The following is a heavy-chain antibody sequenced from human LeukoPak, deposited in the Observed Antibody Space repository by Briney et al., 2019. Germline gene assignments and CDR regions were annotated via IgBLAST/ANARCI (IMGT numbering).Heavy chain of an antibody. D-gene: IGHD6-13*01. J-gene: IGHJ4*02. Sequence: ASVKVSCKVSGYTLTELSMHWVRQAPGKGLEWMGGFDPEDGETIYAQKFQGRVTMTEDTSTDTAYMELSSLRSEDTAVYYCATDVRSIAAAGNWGQGTLVTVSS. CDR2: FDPEDGET. V-gene: IGHV1-24*01. CDR3: ATDVRSIAAAGN. CDR1: GYTLTELS.